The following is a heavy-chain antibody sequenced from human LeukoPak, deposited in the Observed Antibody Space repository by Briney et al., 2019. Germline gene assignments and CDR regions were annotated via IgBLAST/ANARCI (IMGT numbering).Heavy chain of an antibody. V-gene: IGHV1-2*02. CDR2: INPNSGGT. CDR1: GYTFTSHA. J-gene: IGHJ4*02. CDR3: ARDPGVSRIAARPVDEY. Sequence: ASVKVSCKVSGYTFTSHAMNWVRQAPGQGLEWMGWINPNSGGTNYAQKFQGRVTMTRDTSISTAYMELSRLRSDDTAVYYCARDPGVSRIAARPVDEYWGQGTLVTVSS. D-gene: IGHD6-6*01.